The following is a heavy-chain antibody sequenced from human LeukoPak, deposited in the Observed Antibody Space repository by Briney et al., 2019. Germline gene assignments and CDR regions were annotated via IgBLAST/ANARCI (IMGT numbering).Heavy chain of an antibody. CDR1: GYTFTSYD. V-gene: IGHV1-8*01. Sequence: ASVKVSCKASGYTFTSYDINWVRQATGQGLERMGWMNPNSGNTGYAQKFQGRVTMTRNTSISTAYMELSSLRSEDTAVYYCARLDILTGYDRDYWGQGTLVTVSS. D-gene: IGHD3-9*01. J-gene: IGHJ4*02. CDR3: ARLDILTGYDRDY. CDR2: MNPNSGNT.